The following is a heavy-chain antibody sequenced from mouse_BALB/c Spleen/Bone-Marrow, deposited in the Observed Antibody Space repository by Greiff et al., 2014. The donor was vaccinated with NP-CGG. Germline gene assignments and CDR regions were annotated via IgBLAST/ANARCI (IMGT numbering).Heavy chain of an antibody. J-gene: IGHJ3*01. Sequence: LVESGAELVKPGASVKMSCKASGYTFTSYWMHWVKQRPGQGLEWIGAIDPSDNYTRYNQEFKGKATLTVDTSSSTAYMQLSSLTSEDSAVYYCTNLGTYWGQGTLVTVSA. CDR1: GYTFTSYW. CDR2: IDPSDNYT. D-gene: IGHD2-14*01. CDR3: TNLGTY. V-gene: IGHV1S127*01.